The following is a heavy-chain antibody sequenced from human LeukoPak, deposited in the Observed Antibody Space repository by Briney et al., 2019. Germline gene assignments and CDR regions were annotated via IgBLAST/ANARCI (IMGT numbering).Heavy chain of an antibody. Sequence: GGSLRLSCAASGFSFSTSWMHWVRQVPGKGLVWVSLINSDASSTTYADSVKGRFTISRDNAKNTVYLQMNSLRPEDTAVYYCARDRFYIPDVWGKGTTVTVSS. CDR2: INSDASST. J-gene: IGHJ6*04. V-gene: IGHV3-74*03. D-gene: IGHD3-10*01. CDR1: GFSFSTSW. CDR3: ARDRFYIPDV.